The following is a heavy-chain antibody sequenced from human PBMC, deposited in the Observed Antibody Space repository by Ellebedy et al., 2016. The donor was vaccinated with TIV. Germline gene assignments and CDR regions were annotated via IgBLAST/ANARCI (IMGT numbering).Heavy chain of an antibody. V-gene: IGHV3-7*01. CDR2: IKEDGSEK. CDR1: GFTFSHYW. CDR3: AIAGGLYGDYSSDY. D-gene: IGHD4-17*01. Sequence: GESLKISCAASGFTFSHYWMSWVRQAPGKGLEWVAHIKEDGSEKNYVDSVKGRFTISRDNAKNSLYLQMNSLRDEDTAVYYCAIAGGLYGDYSSDYWGQGTLVTVSS. J-gene: IGHJ4*02.